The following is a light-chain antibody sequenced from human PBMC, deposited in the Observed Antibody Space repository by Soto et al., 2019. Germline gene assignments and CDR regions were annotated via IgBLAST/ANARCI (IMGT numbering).Light chain of an antibody. V-gene: IGKV4-1*01. Sequence: DIVLTQSPDSLAVSLGERATINCKSSQTILYSSNNKNYLAWYQQRQGQPPKLLISWASTRESVIPDRFSGSGSGTDFTLTISNLQAEDVAVYYCQQYYSLPRAFGQGTKVEIK. CDR3: QQYYSLPRA. CDR1: QTILYSSNNKNY. CDR2: WAS. J-gene: IGKJ1*01.